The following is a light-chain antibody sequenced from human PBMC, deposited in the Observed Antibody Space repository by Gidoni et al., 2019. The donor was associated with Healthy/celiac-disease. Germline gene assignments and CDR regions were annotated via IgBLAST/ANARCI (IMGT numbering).Light chain of an antibody. Sequence: EMMLTQSPATLSLSPGARATLSCRASQSVSSYLAWYQQKPGQAPRLLIYDASNRATGIPARFSGSGSGTDFTLTISSLEPEDFAVYYCQQRSNCPLTFGGGTKVEIK. V-gene: IGKV3-11*01. CDR1: QSVSSY. CDR3: QQRSNCPLT. CDR2: DAS. J-gene: IGKJ4*01.